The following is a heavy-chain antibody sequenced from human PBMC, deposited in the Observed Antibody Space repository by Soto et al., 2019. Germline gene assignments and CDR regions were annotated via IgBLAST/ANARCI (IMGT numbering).Heavy chain of an antibody. V-gene: IGHV3-23*01. D-gene: IGHD2-15*01. CDR1: GFTFSSYA. J-gene: IGHJ4*02. CDR3: AIVPNCSDGSCYPGLLDY. CDR2: ISGSGGST. Sequence: EVQLLESGGGLVQPGGSLRLSCAASGFTFSSYAMSWVRQAPGKGLEWVSAISGSGGSTYYADSVKGRFTISRDNSKNTLYLQMNSLRAEDTAVYYCAIVPNCSDGSCYPGLLDYWGQGTLVTVSS.